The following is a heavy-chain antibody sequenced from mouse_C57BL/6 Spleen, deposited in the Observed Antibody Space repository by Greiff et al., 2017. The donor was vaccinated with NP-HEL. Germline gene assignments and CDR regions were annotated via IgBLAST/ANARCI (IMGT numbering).Heavy chain of an antibody. Sequence: QVQLQQPGAELVKPGASVKLSCKASGYTFTSYWMHWVKQRPGQGLEWIGMIHPNSGSTNYNEKFKSKATLTVDKSSSTAYMQLSSLTSEDSAVYYCARYYYGSSYFDYWSQGTTLTVSS. J-gene: IGHJ2*01. V-gene: IGHV1-64*01. D-gene: IGHD1-1*01. CDR3: ARYYYGSSYFDY. CDR2: IHPNSGST. CDR1: GYTFTSYW.